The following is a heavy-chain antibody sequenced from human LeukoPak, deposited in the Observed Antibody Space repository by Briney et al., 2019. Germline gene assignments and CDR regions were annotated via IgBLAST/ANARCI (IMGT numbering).Heavy chain of an antibody. CDR3: ARDLLIGGDP. CDR1: GGSVSSGSYY. Sequence: LETLSLTCTVSGGSVSSGSYYWSWIRQPPGKGLEWIGYIYYSGSTNYNPSLKSRVTISVDTSKNQFSLKLSSVTAADTAVYYCARDLLIGGDPWGQGTLVTVSS. V-gene: IGHV4-61*01. CDR2: IYYSGST. D-gene: IGHD2-15*01. J-gene: IGHJ5*02.